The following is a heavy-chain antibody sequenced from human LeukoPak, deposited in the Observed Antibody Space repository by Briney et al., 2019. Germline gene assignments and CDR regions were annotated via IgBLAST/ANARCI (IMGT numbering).Heavy chain of an antibody. Sequence: SETLSLTCTVSGNSISSGYYWGWIRQPPGKGLEWIGSIYYSGSTYYNPSLKSRVTISVDTSKNQFSLKLSSVTAADTAVYYCARHNGLSSGYDYWGQGTLVTVSS. V-gene: IGHV4-38-2*02. D-gene: IGHD6-19*01. J-gene: IGHJ4*02. CDR2: IYYSGST. CDR3: ARHNGLSSGYDY. CDR1: GNSISSGYY.